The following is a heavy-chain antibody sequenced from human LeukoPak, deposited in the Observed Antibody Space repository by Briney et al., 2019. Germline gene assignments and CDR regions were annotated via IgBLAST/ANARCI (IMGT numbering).Heavy chain of an antibody. Sequence: SGGSLRLSCAASGFTFSSYAMSWVRQAPGKGLEWVSVISGSGGSTYYADSVKGRFTISRDNTKNSLYLQMSSLRDDDTAVYYCARSSLLHSNAMDVWGQGTMVTVSS. CDR3: ARSSLLHSNAMDV. V-gene: IGHV3-23*01. CDR1: GFTFSSYA. CDR2: ISGSGGST. D-gene: IGHD5-18*01. J-gene: IGHJ6*02.